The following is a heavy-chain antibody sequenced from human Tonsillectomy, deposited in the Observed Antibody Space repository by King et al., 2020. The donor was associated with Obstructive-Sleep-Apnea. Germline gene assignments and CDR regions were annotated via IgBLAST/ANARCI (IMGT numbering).Heavy chain of an antibody. CDR3: ARTSPIQLWLFDY. D-gene: IGHD5-18*01. CDR2: IYYIGST. V-gene: IGHV4-59*01. Sequence: LQLQESGPGLVKPSETLSLTCTVSGGSISSYYWSWIRQPPGKGLEWIGYIYYIGSTNYNPSLKSRVTISVDTSKNQFSLKLSSVTAADTAVYYCARTSPIQLWLFDYWGQGTLVTVSS. J-gene: IGHJ4*02. CDR1: GGSISSYY.